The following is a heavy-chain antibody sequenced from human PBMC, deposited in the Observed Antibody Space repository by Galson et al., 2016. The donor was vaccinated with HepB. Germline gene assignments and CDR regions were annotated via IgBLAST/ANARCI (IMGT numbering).Heavy chain of an antibody. J-gene: IGHJ6*02. D-gene: IGHD5-12*01. CDR2: ISDSGRTT. CDR3: ANLRCGYSGPRYYDYYNGMDV. V-gene: IGHV3-23*01. Sequence: SLRLSCAASGFAFSSYAMSWVRQAPGKGLEWVSAISDSGRTTYYTDSVKGRFTISRDNSRNTLPLQMNRLTAEDTAIYYFANLRCGYSGPRYYDYYNGMDVWGQGTTVTVSS. CDR1: GFAFSSYA.